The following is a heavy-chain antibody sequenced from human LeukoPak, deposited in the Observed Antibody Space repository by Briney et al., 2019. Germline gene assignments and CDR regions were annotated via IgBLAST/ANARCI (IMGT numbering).Heavy chain of an antibody. D-gene: IGHD6-19*01. V-gene: IGHV3-9*03. CDR1: GFTFSSYA. Sequence: PGGSLRLSCAASGFTFSSYAMHWVRQAPGKGLEWVSGISWNSGSIGYADSVKGRFTISRDNAKNSLYLQMNSLRAEDMALYYCAKGYHSSGWPHEDAFDIWGQGTMVTVSS. CDR3: AKGYHSSGWPHEDAFDI. J-gene: IGHJ3*02. CDR2: ISWNSGSI.